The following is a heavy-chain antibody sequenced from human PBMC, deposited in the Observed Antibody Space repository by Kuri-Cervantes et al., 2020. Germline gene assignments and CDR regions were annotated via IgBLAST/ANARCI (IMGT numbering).Heavy chain of an antibody. V-gene: IGHV3-30-3*01. J-gene: IGHJ6*02. D-gene: IGHD3-3*01. CDR1: GFTFSSYA. Sequence: GGSLRLSCAASGFTFSSYAMHWVRQAPGKGLEWVAVISYDGSNKYYADSVKGRFTISRDNSKNTLYLQMNSLRAEDTAVYYCARDHYDFWSGSWGVYGMDVWGQGTTVTVSS. CDR2: ISYDGSNK. CDR3: ARDHYDFWSGSWGVYGMDV.